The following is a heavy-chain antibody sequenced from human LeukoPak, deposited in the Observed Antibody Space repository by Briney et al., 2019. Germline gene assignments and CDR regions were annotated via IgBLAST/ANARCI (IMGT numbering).Heavy chain of an antibody. V-gene: IGHV1-2*02. CDR2: INPNSGGT. D-gene: IGHD2-2*01. CDR3: ATHFSTAYQLPYTDYYYMDV. Sequence: ASVKVSCKASGYTLTGYYMHWVRQAPGQGLEWMGWINPNSGGTNYAQKFQGRVTITRDTSISTAYMELSRLRSDDTAVYYCATHFSTAYQLPYTDYYYMDVWGKGTTVTVSS. CDR1: GYTLTGYY. J-gene: IGHJ6*03.